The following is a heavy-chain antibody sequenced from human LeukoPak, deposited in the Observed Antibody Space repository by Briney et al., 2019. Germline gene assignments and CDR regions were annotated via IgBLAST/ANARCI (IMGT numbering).Heavy chain of an antibody. CDR3: ARGAFCTNGVCYNLPQN. V-gene: IGHV4-34*01. CDR1: GGSFSDYY. Sequence: SETLSLTCAVYGGSFSDYYWSWIRQPPGKGLEWIGEINHGGSTNYHPSLESRVTMSVDTSKNRFSLKLSSVTAADTAVYYCARGAFCTNGVCYNLPQNWGQGTLVTVSS. D-gene: IGHD2-8*01. CDR2: INHGGST. J-gene: IGHJ4*02.